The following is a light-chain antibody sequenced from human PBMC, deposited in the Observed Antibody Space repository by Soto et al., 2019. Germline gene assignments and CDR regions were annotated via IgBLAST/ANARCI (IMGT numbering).Light chain of an antibody. V-gene: IGLV2-14*01. CDR3: SLYTSSSTVV. CDR1: SSDVGGYNY. CDR2: EVS. J-gene: IGLJ2*01. Sequence: QSALTQPASVSGSPGQSITISCTRTSSDVGGYNYVSWYQQHPGKAPKLMIYEVSNRPSGVSNRFSGSKSGNTASLTISGLQAEDEADYYCSLYTSSSTVVFGGGTKVTVL.